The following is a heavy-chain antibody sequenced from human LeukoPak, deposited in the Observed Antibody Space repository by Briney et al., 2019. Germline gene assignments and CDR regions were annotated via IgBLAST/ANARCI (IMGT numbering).Heavy chain of an antibody. CDR1: GYSFTSYW. V-gene: IGHV5-51*01. D-gene: IGHD3-22*01. CDR3: ARTPSGYYDSSGSIPDY. Sequence: GESLKISCKGSGYSFTSYWIGWVRQMPGKGLEWMGIIYPGDSDTRYSPSFQGQVTISADKSISTAYLQWSSLKASDTAMYYCARTPSGYYDSSGSIPDYWGQGTLVTVSS. CDR2: IYPGDSDT. J-gene: IGHJ4*02.